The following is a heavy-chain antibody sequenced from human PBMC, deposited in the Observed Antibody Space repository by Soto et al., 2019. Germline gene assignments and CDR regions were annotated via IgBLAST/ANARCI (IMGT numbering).Heavy chain of an antibody. CDR3: ARVPWQWLGGYAFDI. D-gene: IGHD6-19*01. CDR2: IYYSGST. CDR1: GGSINSYY. Sequence: QVQLQESGPGLVKPSETLSLTCTVSGGSINSYYWSWIRQPPGKGLEWIGYIYYSGSTNYNPSLKSRATISVHTSKNQFTLKLSSVTAADTAVYYCARVPWQWLGGYAFDIWGQGTMVTVSS. V-gene: IGHV4-59*01. J-gene: IGHJ3*02.